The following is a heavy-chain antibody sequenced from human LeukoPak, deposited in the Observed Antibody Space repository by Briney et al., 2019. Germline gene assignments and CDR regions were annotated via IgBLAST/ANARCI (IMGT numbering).Heavy chain of an antibody. J-gene: IGHJ4*02. CDR2: IYYSGST. D-gene: IGHD4-17*01. V-gene: IGHV4-31*03. Sequence: SETLSLTCTVSGGSISSGGYYWSWIRQHPGKGVEWIGYIYYSGSTYYNPSLKSRVTISADTSKTQFSLRLSSVPAADTAVYYCAWLCGDLKYDYWGQGTLVTVSS. CDR3: AWLCGDLKYDY. CDR1: GGSISSGGYY.